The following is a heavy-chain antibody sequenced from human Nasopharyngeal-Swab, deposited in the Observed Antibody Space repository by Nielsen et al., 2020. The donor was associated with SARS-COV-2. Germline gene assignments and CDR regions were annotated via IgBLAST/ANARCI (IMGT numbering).Heavy chain of an antibody. V-gene: IGHV1-46*01. D-gene: IGHD4-23*01. J-gene: IGHJ6*02. CDR3: ARSEATVVTTYYYYGMDV. CDR2: INPSGGST. Sequence: ASVKVSCKASGYTFTSYYMHWVRQAPGQGLEWMGIINPSGGSTSYAQKFQGRVTMTTDTSTSTAYMELRSLRSDDTAVYYCARSEATVVTTYYYYGMDVWGQGTTVTVSS. CDR1: GYTFTSYY.